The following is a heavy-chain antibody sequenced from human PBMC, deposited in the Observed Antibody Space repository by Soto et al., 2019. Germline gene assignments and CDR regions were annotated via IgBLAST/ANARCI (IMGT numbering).Heavy chain of an antibody. Sequence: QVQVQESGPGLVKPSETLSLTCSVSGGSMSKFYWSWIRKTAGKGLEWMGRVYATGTSDYNPSLRSRIAMSVDISKTTLSLRLRSVTAADTGVYYCVRDGSKTLRDCFDPWGQGILVTVSS. D-gene: IGHD4-17*01. CDR1: GGSMSKFY. CDR3: VRDGSKTLRDCFDP. V-gene: IGHV4-4*07. J-gene: IGHJ5*02. CDR2: VYATGTS.